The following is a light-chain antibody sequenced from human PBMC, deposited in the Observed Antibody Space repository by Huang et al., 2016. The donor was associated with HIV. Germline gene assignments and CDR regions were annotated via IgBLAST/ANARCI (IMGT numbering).Light chain of an antibody. CDR3: QQYSRSAT. J-gene: IGKJ2*01. CDR2: KAS. CDR1: QSVTIW. V-gene: IGKV1-5*03. Sequence: DIQMTQSPSTLSAAVGDRVTITCRASQSVTIWLAWFQQKPGKAPKRLSYKASTLESGVPSRVSGSGSGTEVTLTIDSLQPDDVATYYCQQYSRSATFGQGTKLEIK.